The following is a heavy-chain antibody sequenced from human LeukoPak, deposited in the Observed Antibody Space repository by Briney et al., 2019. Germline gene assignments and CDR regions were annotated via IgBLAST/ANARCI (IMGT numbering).Heavy chain of an antibody. J-gene: IGHJ6*02. CDR2: IKSKTDGGTT. V-gene: IGHV3-15*07. D-gene: IGHD3-3*01. CDR1: GFTFSNAW. Sequence: GGSLRLSCAASGFTFSNAWMNWVRQAPGKGLESVGRIKSKTDGGTTDYAAPVKGRFTISRDDSKNTLYLQMNSLKTEDTAVYYCTLGGYYRYGMDVWGQGTTVTVSS. CDR3: TLGGYYRYGMDV.